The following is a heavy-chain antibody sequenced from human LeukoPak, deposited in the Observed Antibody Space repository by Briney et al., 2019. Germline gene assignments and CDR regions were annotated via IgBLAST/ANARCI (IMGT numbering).Heavy chain of an antibody. CDR2: IYYSGST. CDR1: GGSISSYY. CDR3: ASFGRTHYYYYGMDV. D-gene: IGHD1-14*01. J-gene: IGHJ6*02. Sequence: PSETLSLTCTVSGGSISSYYWSWIRQPPGKGLEWIGYIYYSGSTNYNPSLKSRVTISVDTSKNQFSLKLSSVTAADTAVYYCASFGRTHYYYYGMDVWGQGTTVTVSS. V-gene: IGHV4-59*08.